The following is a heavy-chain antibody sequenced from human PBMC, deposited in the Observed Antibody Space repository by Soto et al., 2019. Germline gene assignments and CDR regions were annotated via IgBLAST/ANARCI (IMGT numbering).Heavy chain of an antibody. CDR3: AKEGCSGGLCYGFDD. CDR2: MSWDGSDE. CDR1: GFTFSSYG. Sequence: QVQLVESGGGVVQPGRSLRLSCAASGFTFSSYGMHWVRQAPGKGLEWVAVMSWDGSDEFYEETVKGRFTVSRDNSRNTLYLQMNSLRPEDTAVYYCAKEGCSGGLCYGFDDWGQGTLVTVSS. J-gene: IGHJ4*02. V-gene: IGHV3-30*18. D-gene: IGHD2-15*01.